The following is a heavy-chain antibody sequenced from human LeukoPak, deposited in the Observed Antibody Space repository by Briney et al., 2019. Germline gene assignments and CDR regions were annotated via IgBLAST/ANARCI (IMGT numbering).Heavy chain of an antibody. Sequence: ASVKVSCKASGGTFSSYAISWVRQAPGQGLEWMGIINPSGGSTSYAQKFQGRVTMTRDMSTSTVYMELSSLRSEDTAVYYCARDNEASNLYYYYYMDVWGKGTTVTVSS. D-gene: IGHD4-11*01. CDR3: ARDNEASNLYYYYYMDV. CDR1: GGTFSSYA. V-gene: IGHV1-46*01. J-gene: IGHJ6*03. CDR2: INPSGGST.